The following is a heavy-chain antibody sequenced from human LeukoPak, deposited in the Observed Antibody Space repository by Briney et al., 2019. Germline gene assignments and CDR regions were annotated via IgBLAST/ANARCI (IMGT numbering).Heavy chain of an antibody. Sequence: PGGSLRLSCAGSGFIFSDYVMSWVRQAPGKGLEWVSASGTGGRTYYAGSVKGRFTISRDNSKNTLYLQMNSLRAEDTAVYYCAKTWAAAIPGTIDYWGQGTLVTVSS. CDR2: SGTGGRT. V-gene: IGHV3-23*01. CDR1: GFIFSDYV. J-gene: IGHJ4*02. CDR3: AKTWAAAIPGTIDY. D-gene: IGHD2-2*02.